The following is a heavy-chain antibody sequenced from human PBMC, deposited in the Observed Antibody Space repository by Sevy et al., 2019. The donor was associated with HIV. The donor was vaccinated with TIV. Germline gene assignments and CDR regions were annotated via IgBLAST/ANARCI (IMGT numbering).Heavy chain of an antibody. CDR3: ARDAHYCSGGSCYSIAPDY. J-gene: IGHJ4*02. V-gene: IGHV3-33*01. D-gene: IGHD2-15*01. CDR2: IWYDGSNK. Sequence: GGSLRLSCAASGFTFSSYGMHWVRQAPGKGLEWVAVIWYDGSNKYYADSVKGRFTISRDNSKNTLYLQMNSLRAEDTAVYCCARDAHYCSGGSCYSIAPDYWGQGTLVTVSS. CDR1: GFTFSSYG.